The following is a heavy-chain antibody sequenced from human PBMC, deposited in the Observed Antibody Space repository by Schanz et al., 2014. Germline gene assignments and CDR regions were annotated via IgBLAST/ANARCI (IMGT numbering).Heavy chain of an antibody. D-gene: IGHD5-12*01. CDR2: ISHSGGSK. CDR3: ASPSGYSDYGTYFDV. J-gene: IGHJ4*02. CDR1: GFTFSSYA. Sequence: EVQLLESGGGLVQPGGSLRLSCAASGFTFSSYAMTWVRQAPGKGLEWVSSISHSGGSKYYADSVKGRFTISRDNSRNTLYLQMNSLRSEDTAVYYCASPSGYSDYGTYFDVWGQGTLVTVSS. V-gene: IGHV3-23*01.